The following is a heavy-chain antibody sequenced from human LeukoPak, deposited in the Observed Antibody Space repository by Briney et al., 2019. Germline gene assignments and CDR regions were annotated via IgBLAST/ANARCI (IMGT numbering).Heavy chain of an antibody. CDR3: ARAPPMSSGGPTWFDP. CDR2: ISSSSSTI. CDR1: GFTFSSYS. V-gene: IGHV3-48*01. J-gene: IGHJ5*02. D-gene: IGHD3-10*01. Sequence: PGGSLRLSCAASGFTFSSYSMNWVRQAPGRGLEWVSYISSSSSTIYYADSVKGRFTISRDNAKNSLYLQMNSLRAGDTAVYYCARAPPMSSGGPTWFDPWGQGTLVTVSS.